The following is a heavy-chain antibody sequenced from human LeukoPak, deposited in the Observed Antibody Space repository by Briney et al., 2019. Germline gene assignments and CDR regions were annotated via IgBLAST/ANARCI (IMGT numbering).Heavy chain of an antibody. CDR2: ISGSTTYT. V-gene: IGHV3-11*06. CDR1: GFTFSHYH. D-gene: IGHD6-13*01. CDR3: ARLGSVAAAGTPDY. Sequence: GGSLRLSCAASGFTFSHYHMSWIRQAPGKGLEWVSYISGSTTYTTYADSVKGRFTISRDNAKNSLYLQMNSLRGEDTAVYYCARLGSVAAAGTPDYWGQGTLVTVSS. J-gene: IGHJ4*02.